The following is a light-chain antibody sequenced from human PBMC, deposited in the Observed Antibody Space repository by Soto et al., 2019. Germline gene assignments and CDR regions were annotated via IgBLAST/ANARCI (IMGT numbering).Light chain of an antibody. J-gene: IGKJ1*01. CDR2: GAS. V-gene: IGKV3-20*01. Sequence: EIVLTQSPGALSLSAGERATLSCRASQTVPNSYLAWYQQKPGQAPRHLIYGASSRATGIPDRLSGSGSGTDFTLTISRLEREDVAVYYCQQYGTLPWTFDQGAKVEIK. CDR1: QTVPNSY. CDR3: QQYGTLPWT.